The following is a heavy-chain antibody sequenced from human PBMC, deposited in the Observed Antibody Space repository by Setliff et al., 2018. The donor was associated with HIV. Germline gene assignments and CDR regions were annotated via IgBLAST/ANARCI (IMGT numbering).Heavy chain of an antibody. J-gene: IGHJ4*02. V-gene: IGHV3-23*01. CDR3: ARAYNVYDYRFDSSGYDY. Sequence: PGGSLRLSCAASGLTFSRYAVSWVRQAPGKGLEWVSSVSGRGSDKYYADSVKGRFIISRDNSRNTLYLQMTGLRADDTAVYYCARAYNVYDYRFDSSGYDYWGQGTLVTVSS. CDR2: VSGRGSDK. CDR1: GLTFSRYA. D-gene: IGHD3-22*01.